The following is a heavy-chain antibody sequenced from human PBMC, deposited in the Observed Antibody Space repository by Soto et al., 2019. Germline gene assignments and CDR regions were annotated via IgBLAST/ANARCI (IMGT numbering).Heavy chain of an antibody. CDR2: MYISGTT. V-gene: IGHV4-4*07. J-gene: IGHJ3*01. CDR3: ASDQINQNVFDF. Sequence: PSETLSLTCTVSGVSISGYYWTWIRQTAGKGLEWIGRMYISGTTNYNPSLKSRVTMSVDTSKNHFSLKLRSVTAADTAVYYCASDQINQNVFDFWGQGTMVTVS. CDR1: GVSISGYY.